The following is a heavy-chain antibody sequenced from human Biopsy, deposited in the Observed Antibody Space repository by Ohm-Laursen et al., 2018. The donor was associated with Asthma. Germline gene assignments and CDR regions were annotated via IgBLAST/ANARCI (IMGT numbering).Heavy chain of an antibody. CDR1: GGTFSSYA. Sequence: AASVKVSCNASGGTFSSYAISWVRQAPGQGLEWMGGIIPIFGTANYAQKFQGRVTITADESTSTAYMELSSLRSEDTAVYYCARDPHNSYLATPRTKFNYYYYGMDVWGQGTTVTVSS. CDR3: ARDPHNSYLATPRTKFNYYYYGMDV. J-gene: IGHJ6*02. D-gene: IGHD1-7*01. V-gene: IGHV1-69*13. CDR2: IIPIFGTA.